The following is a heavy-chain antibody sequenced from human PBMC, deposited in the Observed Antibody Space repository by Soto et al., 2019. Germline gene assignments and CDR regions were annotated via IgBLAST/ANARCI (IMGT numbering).Heavy chain of an antibody. V-gene: IGHV1-18*04. J-gene: IGHJ6*02. CDR1: GYTFTSYG. CDR2: ISAYNGNT. CDR3: ARVGHGDYGLRHRSAYYYGMDV. Sequence: GAAVKVSCKASGYTFTSYGISWVRQAPGQGXEWMGWISAYNGNTNYAQKLQGRVTMTTDTSTSTAYMELRSLRSDDTAVYYCARVGHGDYGLRHRSAYYYGMDVWGQGTTVTVSS. D-gene: IGHD4-17*01.